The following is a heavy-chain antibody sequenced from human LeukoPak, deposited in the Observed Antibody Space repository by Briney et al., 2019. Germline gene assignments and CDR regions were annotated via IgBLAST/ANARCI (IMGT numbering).Heavy chain of an antibody. J-gene: IGHJ4*02. CDR2: IYSVGGT. V-gene: IGHV3-53*01. CDR3: ARELRCFDY. CDR1: GFSVSSNY. Sequence: GGSLRLSCAASGFSVSSNYMNWVRQAPGKGLEWVSVIYSVGGTYYAASAKSRFTISRDNSKNTLYLQMDILRAEDTAVYYCARELRCFDYWGKGTLVTVSS. D-gene: IGHD2-8*01.